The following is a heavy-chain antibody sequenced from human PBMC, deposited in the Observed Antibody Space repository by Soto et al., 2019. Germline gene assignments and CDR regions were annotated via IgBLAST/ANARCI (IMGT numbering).Heavy chain of an antibody. CDR3: AKDWGFTRWVQLDAFDI. CDR2: ISSGRPDI. CDR1: GFSFDTYN. D-gene: IGHD1-1*01. Sequence: ESGGGLVKPGGSLRLSCAASGFSFDTYNMNWVRQAPGKGLEWVSSISSGRPDIFYADSVRGRFTISRDDAKKSLFLQMNSLRAEDTAVYYCAKDWGFTRWVQLDAFDIWGQGTMVTVSS. V-gene: IGHV3-21*04. J-gene: IGHJ3*02.